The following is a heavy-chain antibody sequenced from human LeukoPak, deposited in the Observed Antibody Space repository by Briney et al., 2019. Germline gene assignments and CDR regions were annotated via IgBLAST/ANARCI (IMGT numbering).Heavy chain of an antibody. Sequence: GGSLRLSCATSGFTFDEHAMHWVRQVPGRGLEWVSSISSSSSYIYYADSVKGRFTISRDNAKNSLYLQMNSLRAEDTAVYYCARDLDYGSGSRYYYYGMDVWGQGTTVTVSS. D-gene: IGHD3-10*01. J-gene: IGHJ6*02. CDR3: ARDLDYGSGSRYYYYGMDV. V-gene: IGHV3-21*01. CDR2: ISSSSSYI. CDR1: GFTFDEHA.